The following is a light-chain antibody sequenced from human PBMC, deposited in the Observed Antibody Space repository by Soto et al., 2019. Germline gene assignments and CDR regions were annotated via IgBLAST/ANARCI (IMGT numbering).Light chain of an antibody. Sequence: QAVVTQSPSASASLGASVKLTCTLSSGHSSYAIAWHQQQPEKGPRYLMKLNSDGSHSKGDGIPDRFSGYSSGAVRYLTISSLQSEDEADYYCQTWGTGIQVFGGGTKVTVL. V-gene: IGLV4-69*01. J-gene: IGLJ3*02. CDR1: SGHSSYA. CDR3: QTWGTGIQV. CDR2: LNSDGSH.